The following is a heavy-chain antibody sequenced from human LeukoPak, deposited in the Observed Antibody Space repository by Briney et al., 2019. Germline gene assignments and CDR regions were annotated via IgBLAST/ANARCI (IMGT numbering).Heavy chain of an antibody. CDR2: ISWNSGSI. Sequence: GGSLRLSCAASGFTFDDYAMHWVRQASGKGLEWVSGISWNSGSIGYADSVKGRFTISRDNAKNSLYLQMNSLRAEDTALYYCAKDRDYYGMDVWGQGTTVTVSS. J-gene: IGHJ6*02. CDR1: GFTFDDYA. CDR3: AKDRDYYGMDV. V-gene: IGHV3-9*01.